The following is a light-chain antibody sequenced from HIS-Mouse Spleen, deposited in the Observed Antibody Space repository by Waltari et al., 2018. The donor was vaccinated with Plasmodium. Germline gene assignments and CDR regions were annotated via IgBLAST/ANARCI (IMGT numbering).Light chain of an antibody. Sequence: EIVITQSPATLSVSPGERATLSCRASQSVSSNLAWYQQKPGQAPRLLLYGASTRATGIPARFSGSGSGTEFTLTISSLQSEDFAVYYCQQYNNWSFTFGPGTKVDIK. V-gene: IGKV3-15*01. CDR1: QSVSSN. J-gene: IGKJ3*01. CDR3: QQYNNWSFT. CDR2: GAS.